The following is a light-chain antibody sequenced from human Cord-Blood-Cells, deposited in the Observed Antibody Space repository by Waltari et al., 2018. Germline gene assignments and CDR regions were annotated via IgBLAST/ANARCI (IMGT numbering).Light chain of an antibody. CDR3: AAWDDSLSAWV. CDR1: SSNIGSNY. J-gene: IGLJ3*02. Sequence: QSVLTQPPSASGTPGQRVTISCSGSSSNIGSNYVYWYQQRPGTAAKPLIYRNNQRPSGVPGRFSVSKSGAAASLAISGLRSEDEADYYCAAWDDSLSAWVFGGGTKLTVL. CDR2: RNN. V-gene: IGLV1-47*01.